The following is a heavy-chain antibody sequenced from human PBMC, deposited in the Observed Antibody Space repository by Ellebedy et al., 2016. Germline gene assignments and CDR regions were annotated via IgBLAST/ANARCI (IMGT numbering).Heavy chain of an antibody. J-gene: IGHJ6*02. CDR3: ARDLGGVIVLRAGMDV. CDR2: IWYDGSNK. V-gene: IGHV3-33*01. CDR1: GFTFSSYG. D-gene: IGHD3-16*02. Sequence: GESLKISCAASGFTFSSYGMHWVRQAPGKGLEWVAVIWYDGSNKYYADSVKGRFTISRDNSKNTLYLQMNSLRAEDTAVYYCARDLGGVIVLRAGMDVWGQGTTVTVSS.